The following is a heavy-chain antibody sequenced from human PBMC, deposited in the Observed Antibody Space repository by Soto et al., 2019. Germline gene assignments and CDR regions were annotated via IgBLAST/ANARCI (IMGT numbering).Heavy chain of an antibody. D-gene: IGHD3-10*01. CDR3: AKGYTYYYGSGTSEKNWFDP. CDR2: ISAYNGNT. J-gene: IGHJ5*02. Sequence: ASVKVSCKASGYTFTSYVISWVRQAPGQGLEWMGWISAYNGNTNYAQKLQGRVTMTTDTSTSTAYMELRSLRSDDTAVYYCAKGYTYYYGSGTSEKNWFDPWGQGTLVTVPS. CDR1: GYTFTSYV. V-gene: IGHV1-18*01.